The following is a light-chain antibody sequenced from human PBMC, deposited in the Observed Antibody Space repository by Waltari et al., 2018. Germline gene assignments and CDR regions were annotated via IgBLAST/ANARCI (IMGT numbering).Light chain of an antibody. CDR3: QQYYSYPPWT. J-gene: IGKJ1*01. CDR2: SAS. CDR1: QGISSY. V-gene: IGKV1-8*01. Sequence: AIRMTQSPSSFSASTGDRVTITFRASQGISSYLAWYQQKPGKAPKLLIYSASTLQSGVPSRFSGSGSGTDFTLTISCLQSEDFATYYCQQYYSYPPWTFGQGTKVEIK.